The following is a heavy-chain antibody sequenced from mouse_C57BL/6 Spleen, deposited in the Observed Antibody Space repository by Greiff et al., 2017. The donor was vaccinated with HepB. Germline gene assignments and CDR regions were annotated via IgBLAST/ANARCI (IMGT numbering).Heavy chain of an antibody. Sequence: VQLQQSGAELARPGASVKLSCKASGYTFTSYGISWVKQRTGQGLEWIGEIYPRSGNTYHNEKFKRKATLTADKSSSTAYMELRSLTSEDSAVYFCARSEDSNYAGCAYWGQGTLVTVAA. V-gene: IGHV1-81*01. J-gene: IGHJ3*01. CDR1: GYTFTSYG. CDR3: ARSEDSNYAGCAY. D-gene: IGHD2-1*01. CDR2: IYPRSGNT.